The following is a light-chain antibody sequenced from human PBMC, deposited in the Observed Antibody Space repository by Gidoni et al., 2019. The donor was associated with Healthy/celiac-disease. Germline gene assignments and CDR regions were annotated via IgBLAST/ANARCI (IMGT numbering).Light chain of an antibody. CDR1: QSVSSN. CDR2: GVS. J-gene: IGKJ2*01. V-gene: IGKV3-15*01. CDR3: QQYNNWYT. Sequence: EIVMTQSPATLSVSPGERVTLSCRASQSVSSNLAWYQQKPGQAPRLLIYGVSTRATGIPARFSGSGSGTEFTLTISSLQSEDFAVYYCQQYNNWYTFXQXTKLEIK.